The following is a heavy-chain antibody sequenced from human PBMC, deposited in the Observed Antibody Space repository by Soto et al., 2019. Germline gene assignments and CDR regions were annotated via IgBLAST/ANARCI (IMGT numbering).Heavy chain of an antibody. D-gene: IGHD6-6*01. V-gene: IGHV1-3*01. Sequence: VQLVQSGAEVKSPGASVKVSCKASGYTFTAYSIHWMRQAPGQGLEWVGWINAGNGDTKYSQKFQDRVTITRDTSGSTVEREVSSLRSEDTDVYYWARGGGSSSGYFFECGGQGTLVTVSS. CDR2: INAGNGDT. CDR1: GYTFTAYS. J-gene: IGHJ4*02. CDR3: ARGGGSSSGYFFEC.